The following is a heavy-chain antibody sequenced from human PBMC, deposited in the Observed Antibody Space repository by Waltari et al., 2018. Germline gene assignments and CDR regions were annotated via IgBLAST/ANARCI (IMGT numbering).Heavy chain of an antibody. J-gene: IGHJ4*02. D-gene: IGHD6-6*01. CDR3: ARVVRQLALD. V-gene: IGHV3-21*01. Sequence: EVQLVESGVGLVKPGGALRLSCAASGFTLSSHRMNWVRQAPGKGLEWVSSISSSSSYIYYADSVKGRFTISRDNAKNSLYLQMNSLRAEDTAVYYCARVVRQLALDWGQGTLVTVSS. CDR1: GFTLSSHR. CDR2: ISSSSSYI.